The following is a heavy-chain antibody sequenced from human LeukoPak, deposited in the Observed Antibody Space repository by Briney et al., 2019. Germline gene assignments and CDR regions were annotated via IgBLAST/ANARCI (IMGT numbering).Heavy chain of an antibody. V-gene: IGHV4-4*07. Sequence: ASETLSLTCTVSGGSISSYYWSWIRQPAGKGLEWIGRIYTSGSTNYNPSLKSRVTISVDTPKNQFSLKLSSVTAADTAVYYCARRRYYDSSGYANAFDIWGQGTMVTVSS. CDR1: GGSISSYY. D-gene: IGHD3-22*01. CDR2: IYTSGST. CDR3: ARRRYYDSSGYANAFDI. J-gene: IGHJ3*02.